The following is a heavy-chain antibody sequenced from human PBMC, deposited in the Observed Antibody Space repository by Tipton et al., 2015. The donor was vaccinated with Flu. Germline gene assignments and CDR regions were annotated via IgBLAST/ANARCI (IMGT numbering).Heavy chain of an antibody. V-gene: IGHV4-4*07. D-gene: IGHD1-26*01. CDR3: ARYGTYDGSRYFQH. CDR2: IYTSGST. J-gene: IGHJ1*01. Sequence: TLSLTCTVSGGSLSSFYWSWIRQPAGKGLEWIGRIYTSGSTKYNPSLKSRLSMSVDTSKNQFSLKLSSVTAADTAVYYCARYGTYDGSRYFQHWGQGTLVTVSS. CDR1: GGSLSSFY.